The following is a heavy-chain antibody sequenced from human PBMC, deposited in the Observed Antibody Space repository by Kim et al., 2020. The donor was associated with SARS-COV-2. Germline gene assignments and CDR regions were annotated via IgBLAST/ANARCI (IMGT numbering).Heavy chain of an antibody. D-gene: IGHD6-6*01. J-gene: IGHJ5*02. V-gene: IGHV4-59*13. CDR1: GGSISSYY. CDR2: IYYSGST. Sequence: SETLSLTCTVSGGSISSYYWSWIRQPPGKGLEWIGYIYYSGSTNYNPSLKSRVTISVDTSKNQFSLKLSSVTAADTAVYYCARAGSSYFLRGNWFDPWGQGTLVTVSS. CDR3: ARAGSSYFLRGNWFDP.